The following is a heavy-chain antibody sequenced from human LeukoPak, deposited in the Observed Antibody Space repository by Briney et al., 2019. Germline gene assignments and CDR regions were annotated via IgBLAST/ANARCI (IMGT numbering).Heavy chain of an antibody. CDR3: ASASGGSSSSFDY. Sequence: SETLSLTCTVSGGSISSYYWSWIRQPAGKGLEWIGRIYTSGSTNYNPSLKSRVTMPVDASKNRFSLKLSSVTAADTAVYYCASASGGSSSSFDYWGQGTLVTVSS. D-gene: IGHD6-6*01. CDR1: GGSISSYY. CDR2: IYTSGST. J-gene: IGHJ4*02. V-gene: IGHV4-4*07.